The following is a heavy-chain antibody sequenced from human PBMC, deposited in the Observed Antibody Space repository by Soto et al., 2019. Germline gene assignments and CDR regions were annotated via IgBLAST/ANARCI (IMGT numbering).Heavy chain of an antibody. CDR2: ISGSGGST. D-gene: IGHD6-6*01. Sequence: EVQLLESGGGLVQPGGSLRVSCAASGFTFSSYAMSWVRQAPGKGLEWVSAISGSGGSTYYADSVKGRFTISRDNSKNTLYLQMNSLRAEDTAVYYCAKALTIAARPAYYYYGMDVWGQGTTVTVSS. CDR3: AKALTIAARPAYYYYGMDV. CDR1: GFTFSSYA. J-gene: IGHJ6*02. V-gene: IGHV3-23*01.